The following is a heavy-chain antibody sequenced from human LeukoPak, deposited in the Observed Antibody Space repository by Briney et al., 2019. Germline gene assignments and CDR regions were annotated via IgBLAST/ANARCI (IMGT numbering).Heavy chain of an antibody. V-gene: IGHV1-18*01. CDR2: ISAYNGNT. Sequence: ASVKVSCKASGYTFTSYGISWVRQAPGQGLEWMGWISAYNGNTNYAQKLQGRVTMTTDTSTSIAYMELRSLRSDDTAVYYCARYYDFWSGYYHGMDIWGQGTTVTVSS. CDR3: ARYYDFWSGYYHGMDI. CDR1: GYTFTSYG. J-gene: IGHJ6*02. D-gene: IGHD3-3*01.